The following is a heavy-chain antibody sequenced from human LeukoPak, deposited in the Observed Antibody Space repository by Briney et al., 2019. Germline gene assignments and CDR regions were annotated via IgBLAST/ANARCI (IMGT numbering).Heavy chain of an antibody. CDR1: GASITSDIFY. J-gene: IGHJ4*02. D-gene: IGHD4-23*01. Sequence: PSETLSLTCTVSGASITSDIFYWHWIRQSPGKGLEWIGAIHNSRGTSYNPSLESRLTISVDPSENKVFLKMTSVTDADTATYCGKVGGNTNSWGQGTLVTVSS. CDR3: KVGGNTNS. V-gene: IGHV4-30-4*03. CDR2: IHNSRGT.